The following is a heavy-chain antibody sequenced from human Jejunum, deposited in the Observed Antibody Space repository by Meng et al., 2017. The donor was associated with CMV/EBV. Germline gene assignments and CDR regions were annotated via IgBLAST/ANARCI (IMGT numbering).Heavy chain of an antibody. D-gene: IGHD5-24*01. J-gene: IGHJ5*01. CDR1: GGSIASDDYW. CDR2: IYHKGHT. V-gene: IGHV4-30-4*08. Sequence: QVQGSGPGLGEPSQTLSLTCTVSGGSIASDDYWWSWIRQPPGKGLEWIGYIYHKGHTYYNPSLRSRISISVDTSKNQFSLRLNSVTAADTAVYYCARDKAGYKNCDSWGQGTLVTVSS. CDR3: ARDKAGYKNCDS.